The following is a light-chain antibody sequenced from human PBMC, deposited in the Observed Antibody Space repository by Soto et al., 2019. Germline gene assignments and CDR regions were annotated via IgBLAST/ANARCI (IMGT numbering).Light chain of an antibody. CDR2: AAS. V-gene: IGKV3-20*01. J-gene: IGKJ3*01. CDR1: QSVRVNS. CDR3: QQYGGSPFT. Sequence: EIVLTQSPGTLSLSPGERATLSCRASQSVRVNSLAWYQQKGGQAPRLLIYAASTRATGVPDRFSGTGSGTDFALTISRLETDDSAVYYCQQYGGSPFTFGPGTKVDIK.